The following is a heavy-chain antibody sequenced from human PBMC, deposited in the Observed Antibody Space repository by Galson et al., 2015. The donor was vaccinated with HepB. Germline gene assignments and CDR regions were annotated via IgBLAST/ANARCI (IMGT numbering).Heavy chain of an antibody. J-gene: IGHJ4*02. CDR1: GFTFSSYA. V-gene: IGHV3-23*01. CDR2: ISGSGGST. CDR3: AKGGYSYGYCGDY. Sequence: SLRLSCAASGFTFSSYAMSWVRQAPGKGLEWVSAISGSGGSTYYADSVKGRFTISRDNSKNTLYLQMNSLRAEDTAVYYCAKGGYSYGYCGDYWGQGTLVTVSS. D-gene: IGHD5-18*01.